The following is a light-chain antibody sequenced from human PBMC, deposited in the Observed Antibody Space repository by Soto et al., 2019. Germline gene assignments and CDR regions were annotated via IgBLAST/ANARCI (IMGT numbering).Light chain of an antibody. CDR2: DAS. Sequence: DIQMTQSPSTLSASVGDRVTITCRASQSISSWLAWYQQKPGKAPKLLIYDASSLESGVPSRFSGSGSGTEFTLTISSLQPDEFATYYCQQYNSYSPWTVGQGTKVEIK. CDR1: QSISSW. J-gene: IGKJ1*01. V-gene: IGKV1-5*01. CDR3: QQYNSYSPWT.